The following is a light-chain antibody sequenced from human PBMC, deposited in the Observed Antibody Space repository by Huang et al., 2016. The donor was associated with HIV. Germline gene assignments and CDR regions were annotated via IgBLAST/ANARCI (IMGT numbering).Light chain of an antibody. CDR2: AAS. Sequence: AIQLTQSPSSLSASVVDRVTINCRASQDITNDLGWYQQKPGKAPKLRISAASTLRSGVPTRFCGGGSGTDFTLTISSLQPEDFATYFCLQDFTYPRTFGQGTRVEI. V-gene: IGKV1-6*02. CDR1: QDITND. CDR3: LQDFTYPRT. J-gene: IGKJ1*01.